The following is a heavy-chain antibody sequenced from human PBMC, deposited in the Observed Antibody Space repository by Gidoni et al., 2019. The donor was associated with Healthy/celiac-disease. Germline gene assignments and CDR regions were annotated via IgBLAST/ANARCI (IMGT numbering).Heavy chain of an antibody. J-gene: IGHJ6*02. D-gene: IGHD2-2*01. CDR3: ARDPGGYCSSTSCYAGYYGMDV. CDR1: GGTFSSYA. V-gene: IGHV1-69*01. CDR2: IIPIFGTA. Sequence: QVQLVQSGAEVKKPGSSVKVSCKASGGTFSSYAISWVLQAPGQGLEWMGGIIPIFGTANYAQKFQGRVTITADESTSTAYMELSSLRSEDTAVYYCARDPGGYCSSTSCYAGYYGMDVWGQGTTVTVSS.